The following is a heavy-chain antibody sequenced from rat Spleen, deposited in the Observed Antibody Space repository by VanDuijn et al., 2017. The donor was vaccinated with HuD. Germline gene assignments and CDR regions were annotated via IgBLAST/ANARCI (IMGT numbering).Heavy chain of an antibody. J-gene: IGHJ2*01. CDR3: TTRDYGYNY. V-gene: IGHV5-29*01. Sequence: EVQLVESGGGLVQPGRSLKLSCAASGFTFSNYGMAWVRQAPKKGLEWVATISTSGSRTYYPDSVKGRFTISRDNAKSSLYLQMNSLRSEDTATYYCTTRDYGYNYWGQGVMVTVSS. CDR1: GFTFSNYG. CDR2: ISTSGSRT. D-gene: IGHD1-9*01.